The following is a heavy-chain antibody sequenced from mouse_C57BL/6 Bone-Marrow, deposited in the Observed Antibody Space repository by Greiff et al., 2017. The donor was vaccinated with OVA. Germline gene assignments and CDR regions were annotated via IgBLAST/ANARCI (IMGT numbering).Heavy chain of an antibody. D-gene: IGHD4-1*01. CDR1: GYTFTNYW. Sequence: LVESGAELVRPGTSVKMSCKASGYTFTNYWIGWAKQRPGHGLEWIGDIYPGGGYTNYNEKFKGKATLTADKSSSTAYMQFSSLTSEDSAIYYCARSGTNWFDYWGQGTTLTVSS. CDR2: IYPGGGYT. J-gene: IGHJ2*01. CDR3: ARSGTNWFDY. V-gene: IGHV1-63*01.